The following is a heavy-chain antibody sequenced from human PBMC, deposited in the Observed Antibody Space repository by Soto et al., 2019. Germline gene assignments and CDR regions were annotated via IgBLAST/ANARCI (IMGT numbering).Heavy chain of an antibody. CDR2: ISSGGNTI. Sequence: ESGGGLVRPGESLRLSCAASEFTFSDYYMSWIRQAPGKGLEWVSYISSGGNTIYYADSVKGRFTISRDNAKNSLYLQMNSLRAEDTAVYYCARRYSGGRAFDICGQGTMVTVSS. D-gene: IGHD5-12*01. CDR1: EFTFSDYY. J-gene: IGHJ3*02. CDR3: ARRYSGGRAFDI. V-gene: IGHV3-11*01.